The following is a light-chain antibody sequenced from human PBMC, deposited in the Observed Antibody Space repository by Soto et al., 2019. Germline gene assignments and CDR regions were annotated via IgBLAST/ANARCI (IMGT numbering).Light chain of an antibody. V-gene: IGKV3D-20*02. CDR1: QSVSRSY. CDR3: QQRSNWPRIT. CDR2: GAS. Sequence: ETMMKQGPDTLSQSPSERATLSCRASQSVSRSYLAWYQQRPGQAPRLLIYGASSRATGIPDRFSGSGSGTDFTLTISSLEPEDFAVYYCQQRSNWPRITFGQGTRLEIK. J-gene: IGKJ5*01.